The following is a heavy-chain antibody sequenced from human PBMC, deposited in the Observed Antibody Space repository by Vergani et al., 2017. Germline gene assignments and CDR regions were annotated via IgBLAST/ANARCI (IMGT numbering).Heavy chain of an antibody. CDR3: VRGGRGDDDDFLTRLGP. D-gene: IGHD3-9*01. CDR1: GFSFNSYW. CDR2: IKSDGRIT. Sequence: EVQLVESGGGFFQPGGSLRLSCSASGFSFNSYWMHWVRQVPGKGLLWVSRIKSDGRITAYAESVKGRVTLYKTNTMDMLSLQMNSLRPDDTAVYYCVRGGRGDDDDFLTRLGPWGQGTRVIVSS. J-gene: IGHJ5*02. V-gene: IGHV3-74*03.